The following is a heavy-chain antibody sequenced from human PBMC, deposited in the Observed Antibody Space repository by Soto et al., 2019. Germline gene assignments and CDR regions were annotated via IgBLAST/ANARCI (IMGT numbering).Heavy chain of an antibody. V-gene: IGHV1-3*01. CDR3: VRRHVSATGIDWFDP. CDR2: INAANGDT. Sequence: ASVKVSCKASGYTFASYGIHWVREAPGQRLEWMGWINAANGDTKYSPKFQGRVTITRDTSASTAYMELSSLRSEDTAVYYCVRRHVSATGIDWFDPWGQGTLVTVSS. D-gene: IGHD6-13*01. CDR1: GYTFASYG. J-gene: IGHJ5*02.